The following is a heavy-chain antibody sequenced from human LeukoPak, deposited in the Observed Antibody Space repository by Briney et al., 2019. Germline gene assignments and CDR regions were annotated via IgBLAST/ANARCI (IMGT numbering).Heavy chain of an antibody. J-gene: IGHJ6*03. V-gene: IGHV4-34*01. D-gene: IGHD6-19*01. CDR3: ARGGPGTGYSSGWYEGYHYYYMDV. Sequence: PSETLSLTCAVYGGSFSGYYWSWIRQPPGKGLEWIGEISHSGSTNYNPSLKSRVTISVDTSKNQFSLKLSSVTAADTAVYYCARGGPGTGYSSGWYEGYHYYYMDVWGKGTTVTVSS. CDR2: ISHSGST. CDR1: GGSFSGYY.